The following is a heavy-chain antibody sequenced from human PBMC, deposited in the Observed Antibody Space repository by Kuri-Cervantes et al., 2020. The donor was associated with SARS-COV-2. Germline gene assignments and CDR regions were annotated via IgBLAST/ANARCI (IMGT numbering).Heavy chain of an antibody. CDR2: ISHSRGT. CDR3: ASRGLTVVPT. CDR1: NASISSYY. V-gene: IGHV4-4*08. D-gene: IGHD2-2*01. J-gene: IGHJ4*02. Sequence: GSLRLSCTVSNASISSYYWSWIRQPPGKGLEWIGYISHSRGTNYNPSLKSRVTISVDTSKNQISLKLSSVTAADTAVYYCASRGLTVVPTWGQGILVTVSS.